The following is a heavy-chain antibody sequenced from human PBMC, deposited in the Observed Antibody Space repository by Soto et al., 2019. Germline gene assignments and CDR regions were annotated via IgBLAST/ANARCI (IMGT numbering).Heavy chain of an antibody. CDR1: GGSISSGGYS. Sequence: ASETLSLTCAVSGGSISSGGYSWNWIRQPPGKGLEWIGYIFHSGSTYYNPSLKSRVTISVDKSKNQFSLKLSSVTAADTAVYYCARARDTVMVHFDYWGQGTLVTVSS. CDR2: IFHSGST. J-gene: IGHJ4*02. V-gene: IGHV4-30-2*01. CDR3: ARARDTVMVHFDY. D-gene: IGHD5-18*01.